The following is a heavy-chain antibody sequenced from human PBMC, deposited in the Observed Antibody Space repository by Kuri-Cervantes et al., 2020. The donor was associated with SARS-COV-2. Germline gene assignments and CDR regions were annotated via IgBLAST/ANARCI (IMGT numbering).Heavy chain of an antibody. CDR1: GGTFSSYA. CDR3: ATTPYSSGWTDYYFDY. J-gene: IGHJ4*02. CDR2: TIPILGTA. D-gene: IGHD6-19*01. Sequence: SVKVSCKASGGTFSSYAINWVRQAPGQGLEWTGGTIPILGTAKYAQKFQGRVTITTDESTSTAYMELTSLRHEDTAVYYCATTPYSSGWTDYYFDYWGQGTRVTVSS. V-gene: IGHV1-69*05.